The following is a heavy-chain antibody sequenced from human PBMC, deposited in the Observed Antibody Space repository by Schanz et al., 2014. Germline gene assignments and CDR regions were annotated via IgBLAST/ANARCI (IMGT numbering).Heavy chain of an antibody. D-gene: IGHD2-15*01. Sequence: DVQLLESGGGLVQPGGSLRLSCAASGFTFNSYAMTWVRQAPGKGLEWVSSISHSGGSKYYADSVKGRFTISRDNSENTLYRKMNSQSTDDTAVYYCAKERGYGSGGTCYDYYYYGLDVWGQGTTVTVSS. CDR3: AKERGYGSGGTCYDYYYYGLDV. V-gene: IGHV3-23*01. CDR2: ISHSGGSK. J-gene: IGHJ6*02. CDR1: GFTFNSYA.